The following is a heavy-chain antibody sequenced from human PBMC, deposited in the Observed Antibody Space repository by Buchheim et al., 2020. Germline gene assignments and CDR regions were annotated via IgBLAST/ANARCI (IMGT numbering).Heavy chain of an antibody. Sequence: EVQLVESGGGLVQPGGSLRLSCAGSGFIFSTYNMNWVRQAPGKGLEWIAYITASGSGPFYADSVEGRFTISRDNAKNSLYLQMNSLRDEDTAVYYCARGEVYYDRWGQGTL. CDR3: ARGEVYYDR. V-gene: IGHV3-48*02. CDR1: GFIFSTYN. J-gene: IGHJ4*02. CDR2: ITASGSGP. D-gene: IGHD3-22*01.